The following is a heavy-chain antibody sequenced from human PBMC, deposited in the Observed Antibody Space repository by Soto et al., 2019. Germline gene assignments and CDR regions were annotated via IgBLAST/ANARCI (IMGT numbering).Heavy chain of an antibody. V-gene: IGHV1-46*01. CDR2: INPSGGST. D-gene: IGHD2-2*01. CDR1: GYTFTSYY. J-gene: IGHJ6*02. CDR3: ARDDIWRDIVVVPAAPHYYYGMVV. Sequence: ASVKVSCKASGYTFTSYYMHWVRQAPGQGLEWMGIINPSGGSTSYAQKFQGRVTMTRDTSTSTVYMELSSLRSEDTAVYYCARDDIWRDIVVVPAAPHYYYGMVVWGQGTTVTVSS.